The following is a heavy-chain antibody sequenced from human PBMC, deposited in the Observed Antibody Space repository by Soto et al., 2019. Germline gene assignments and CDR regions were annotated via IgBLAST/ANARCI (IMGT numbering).Heavy chain of an antibody. CDR1: GFAFNSYG. Sequence: QVQLVESGGGVVQPGRSLRLSCAASGFAFNSYGMHWVRQAPGKGLEWVAVIWYVGSEKYYADSVKGRFTICRDNSRSKRYLQMNSQRAEDAAAYHCESAALLGVANQYYYFYYGLDVWGQVASVTVYS. D-gene: IGHD3-3*01. CDR2: IWYVGSEK. CDR3: ESAALLGVANQYYYFYYGLDV. J-gene: IGHJ6*02. V-gene: IGHV3-33*01.